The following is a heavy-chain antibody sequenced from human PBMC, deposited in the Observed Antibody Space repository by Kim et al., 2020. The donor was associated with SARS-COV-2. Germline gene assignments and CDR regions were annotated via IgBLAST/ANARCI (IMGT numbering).Heavy chain of an antibody. J-gene: IGHJ4*02. D-gene: IGHD3-10*01. Sequence: KYSQNFQGRVAITRDTSANTAYMELSSLSSEDTAVYYCAREGRDTNAGSWDYWGQGTLVTVSS. CDR3: AREGRDTNAGSWDY. V-gene: IGHV1-3*01.